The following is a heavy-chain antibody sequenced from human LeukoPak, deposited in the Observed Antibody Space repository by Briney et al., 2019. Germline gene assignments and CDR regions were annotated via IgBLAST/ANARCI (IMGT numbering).Heavy chain of an antibody. D-gene: IGHD1-7*01. CDR3: AKKAQYNGDYPLDY. CDR2: ITSDGNKK. CDR1: GLTFSNYA. J-gene: IGHJ4*02. V-gene: IGHV3-30-3*02. Sequence: GGSLRLSCAASGLTFSNYAMYWVRQAPGKGLEWLAGITSDGNKKFHSDSVKGRFTISRDNFRNTLYLQMNSLRLEDAALYFCAKKAQYNGDYPLDYWGQGTLVTVSS.